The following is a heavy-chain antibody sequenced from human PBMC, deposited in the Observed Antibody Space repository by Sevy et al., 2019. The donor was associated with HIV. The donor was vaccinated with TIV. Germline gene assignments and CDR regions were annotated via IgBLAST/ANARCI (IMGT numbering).Heavy chain of an antibody. CDR3: ATTKYYYESSGCPFDY. Sequence: ASVKVSCKVSGYTLTKLSMHWVRQAPGKGLEWMASFDPEDGETLYAQSLQGRITMTEDTSTDTAYMELNSLRSEDTAVYCSATTKYYYESSGCPFDYWGQGTLVTVSS. CDR2: FDPEDGET. CDR1: GYTLTKLS. J-gene: IGHJ4*02. V-gene: IGHV1-24*01. D-gene: IGHD3-22*01.